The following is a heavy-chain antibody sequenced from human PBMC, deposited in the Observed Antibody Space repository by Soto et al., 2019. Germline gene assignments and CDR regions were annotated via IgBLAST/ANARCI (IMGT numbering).Heavy chain of an antibody. D-gene: IGHD2-15*01. CDR2: IYYSGST. Sequence: PSETLSLTCTASGGSVSSGSYYWSWIRQPPGKRLEWIGYIYYSGSTNYNPSLKSRVTISVDTSKNQFSLKLSSVTAADTAVYYCASGYCRGGSCYYFDYWGQGTLVTVSS. CDR1: GGSVSSGSYY. J-gene: IGHJ4*02. V-gene: IGHV4-61*01. CDR3: ASGYCRGGSCYYFDY.